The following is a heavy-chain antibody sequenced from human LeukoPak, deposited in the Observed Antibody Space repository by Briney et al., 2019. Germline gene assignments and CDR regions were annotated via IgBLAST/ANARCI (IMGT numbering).Heavy chain of an antibody. CDR2: ISGTSAYI. J-gene: IGHJ4*02. CDR3: ARPLEASGGAWYWDY. CDR1: GFTFSSYS. Sequence: RPGGSLRLSCVASGFTFSSYSMNWVRQAPGKGLEWLSSISGTSAYIYYADSVKGRFTVSRDNAKNSLYLQMTGLRAEDTAMYYCARPLEASGGAWYWDYWGLGSLVTVSS. D-gene: IGHD6-19*01. V-gene: IGHV3-21*01.